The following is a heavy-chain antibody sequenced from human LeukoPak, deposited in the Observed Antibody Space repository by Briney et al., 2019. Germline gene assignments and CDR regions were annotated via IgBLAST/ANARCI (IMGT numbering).Heavy chain of an antibody. V-gene: IGHV3-23*01. CDR2: ISGSGGST. CDR3: AMVVGGSYYYYYGMDV. D-gene: IGHD3-16*01. Sequence: GGSLRLSCAASGFTFSNYAMSWVRQAPGKGLEWVSAISGSGGSTYYADSVKGRFTISRDNSKNTLYLQMNSLRAEDTAVYYCAMVVGGSYYYYYGMDVWGQGTTVTVSS. CDR1: GFTFSNYA. J-gene: IGHJ6*02.